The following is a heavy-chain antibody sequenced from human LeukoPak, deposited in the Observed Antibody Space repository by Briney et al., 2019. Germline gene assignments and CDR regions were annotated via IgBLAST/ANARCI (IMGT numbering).Heavy chain of an antibody. D-gene: IGHD3-10*01. J-gene: IGHJ6*02. V-gene: IGHV1-8*01. CDR3: ARTLWFGESYYYYGMDV. CDR1: GYTFTSYD. CDR2: MNPNSGNT. Sequence: ASVKVSCKASGYTFTSYDINWVRQATGQGLEWMGWMNPNSGNTGYAQKFQGRVTMTRNTSISTAYMELSSLRSEDTAVYYCARTLWFGESYYYYGMDVWGQGTTVTASS.